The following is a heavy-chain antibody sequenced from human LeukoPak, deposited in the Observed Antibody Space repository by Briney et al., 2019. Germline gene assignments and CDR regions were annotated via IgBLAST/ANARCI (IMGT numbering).Heavy chain of an antibody. CDR3: TRLLPKYYYDSSGYYGRDY. CDR1: GFTFSGSA. D-gene: IGHD3-22*01. V-gene: IGHV3-73*01. J-gene: IGHJ4*02. Sequence: GGSLRLSCAASGFTFSGSAMHWVRQASGKGLEWVGRIRGKANSYATAYAASVKGRFTISRDDSKNTAYLQMNSLKTEDTAVYYCTRLLPKYYYDSSGYYGRDYWGQGTLVTVSS. CDR2: IRGKANSYAT.